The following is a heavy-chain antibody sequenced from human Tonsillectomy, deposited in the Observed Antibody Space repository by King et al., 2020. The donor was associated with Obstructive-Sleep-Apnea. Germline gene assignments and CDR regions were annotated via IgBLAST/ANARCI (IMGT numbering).Heavy chain of an antibody. CDR2: VSDSGNI. CDR1: GGSISNHF. CDR3: ARQREGRFDLDS. J-gene: IGHJ4*02. V-gene: IGHV4-59*11. D-gene: IGHD3-16*01. Sequence: LQLQESGPGLMKPSETLSLTCSVSGGSISNHFWNWIRQPPGKGLEWIGYVSDSGNINYNPSFESRGTISLDTSKNQFSLSLSSVTAADTDVYYCARQREGRFDLDSWGQGTLVIVSS.